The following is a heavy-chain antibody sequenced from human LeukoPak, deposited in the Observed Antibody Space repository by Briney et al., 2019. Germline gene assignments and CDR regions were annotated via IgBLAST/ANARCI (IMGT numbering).Heavy chain of an antibody. CDR3: ARDRGAVAGIRSYYYYMDV. J-gene: IGHJ6*03. CDR2: INPNSGGT. V-gene: IGHV1-2*02. D-gene: IGHD6-19*01. Sequence: ASVKVSCKASGYTFTGYYMHWVRQAPGQGLEWMGWINPNSGGTNYAQKFQGRVTMTRDTSISTAYMELSRLRSDGTAVYYCARDRGAVAGIRSYYYYMDVWGKGTTVTVSS. CDR1: GYTFTGYY.